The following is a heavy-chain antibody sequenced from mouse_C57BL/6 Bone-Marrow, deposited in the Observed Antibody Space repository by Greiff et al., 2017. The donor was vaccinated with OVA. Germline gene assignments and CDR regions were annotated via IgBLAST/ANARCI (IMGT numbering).Heavy chain of an antibody. D-gene: IGHD2-4*01. J-gene: IGHJ1*03. V-gene: IGHV5-16*01. CDR3: AREGRGYYDYGYWYFDV. CDR2: INYDGSST. Sequence: EVMLVESEGGLVQPGSSMKLSCTASGFTFSDYYMAWVRQVPEKGLEWVANINYDGSSTYYLDSLKSRFIISRDNAKNILYLQMSSLKSEDTATYYCAREGRGYYDYGYWYFDVWGTGTTVTVSS. CDR1: GFTFSDYY.